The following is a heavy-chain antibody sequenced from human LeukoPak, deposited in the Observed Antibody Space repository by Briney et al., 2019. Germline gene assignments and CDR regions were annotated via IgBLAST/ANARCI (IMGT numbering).Heavy chain of an antibody. V-gene: IGHV4-39*01. D-gene: IGHD4-17*01. J-gene: IGHJ5*02. Sequence: SETLSLTCTVSGGSISSSSYYWGWIRQPPGKGLEWIGRIYYSGSTYYNPSLKSRVPISVDTSKNQVSLKLSSVTAADTAVYYCARPLSYGDYVESWFDPWGQGTLVTVSS. CDR2: IYYSGST. CDR3: ARPLSYGDYVESWFDP. CDR1: GGSISSSSYY.